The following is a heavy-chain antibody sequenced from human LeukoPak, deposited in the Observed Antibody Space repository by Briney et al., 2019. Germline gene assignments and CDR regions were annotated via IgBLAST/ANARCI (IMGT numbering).Heavy chain of an antibody. CDR3: ASALSDIASTYYYYYMDV. D-gene: IGHD5-12*01. Sequence: TSETLSLTCAVYGGSLSGYYWSWIRHPPGEGLEWIGEINHSGSTNYHPSLKSRVPISVDTSKNQFSLKLSSVTAADTAVYYCASALSDIASTYYYYYMDVWGKGTTVTISS. CDR1: GGSLSGYY. CDR2: INHSGST. V-gene: IGHV4-34*01. J-gene: IGHJ6*03.